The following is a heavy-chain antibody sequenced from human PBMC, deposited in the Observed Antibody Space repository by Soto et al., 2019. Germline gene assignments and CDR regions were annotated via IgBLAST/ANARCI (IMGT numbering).Heavy chain of an antibody. Sequence: GGSLRLSCAASGFTFSSYGMHWVRQAPGKGLEWVAVISYDGSNKYYADSVKGRFTISRDNSKNTLYLQMNSLRAEDTAVYYCAKALTSGLWFGELFAFDYWGQGTLVTVSS. CDR2: ISYDGSNK. V-gene: IGHV3-30*18. CDR3: AKALTSGLWFGELFAFDY. J-gene: IGHJ4*02. CDR1: GFTFSSYG. D-gene: IGHD3-10*01.